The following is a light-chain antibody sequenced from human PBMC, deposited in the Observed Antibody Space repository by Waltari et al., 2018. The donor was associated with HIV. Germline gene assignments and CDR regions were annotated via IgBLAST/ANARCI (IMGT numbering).Light chain of an antibody. J-gene: IGLJ3*02. Sequence: QSVLTQPPSVSAAPGQKVTISCSGSSSNLGNHYLSWYQHLPGTAPKLLIYDNNKRPSGIPDRFSGSKSGTSATLGITGLQTGDEADYYCETWDSSLSAWVFGGGTKLTVL. CDR2: DNN. CDR3: ETWDSSLSAWV. V-gene: IGLV1-51*01. CDR1: SSNLGNHY.